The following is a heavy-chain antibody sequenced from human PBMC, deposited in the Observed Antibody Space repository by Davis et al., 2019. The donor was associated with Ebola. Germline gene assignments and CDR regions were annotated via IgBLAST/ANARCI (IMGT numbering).Heavy chain of an antibody. CDR3: AKAVGRYYYYGMDV. V-gene: IGHV3-43*01. Sequence: GESLKISCAASGFTFDDYTMHWVRQAPGKGLEWVSLISWDGGSTYYADSVKGRLTISRDNSKNSLYLQMNSLRTEDTALYYCAKAVGRYYYYGMDVWGQGTTVTVSS. CDR1: GFTFDDYT. CDR2: ISWDGGST. J-gene: IGHJ6*02.